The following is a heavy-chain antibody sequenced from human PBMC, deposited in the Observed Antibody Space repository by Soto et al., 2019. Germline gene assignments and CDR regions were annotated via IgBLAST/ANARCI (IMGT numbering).Heavy chain of an antibody. CDR2: INPNSGGT. Sequence: ASVKVSCKASGYTFTGYYMHWVRQAPGQGLEWMGWINPNSGGTNYAQKFQGRVTMTRDTSISTAYMELSRLRSDDTAVYYCARDGVAYCGGDCSTNWFDPWGQGTLVTVSS. CDR3: ARDGVAYCGGDCSTNWFDP. J-gene: IGHJ5*02. V-gene: IGHV1-2*02. D-gene: IGHD2-21*02. CDR1: GYTFTGYY.